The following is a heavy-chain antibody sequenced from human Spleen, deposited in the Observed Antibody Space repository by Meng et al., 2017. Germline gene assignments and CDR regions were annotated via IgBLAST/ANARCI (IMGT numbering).Heavy chain of an antibody. V-gene: IGHV3-15*01. D-gene: IGHD6-13*01. CDR1: GFTFSNAW. CDR3: TLDLAAAGKSDWFDP. CDR2: IKSKTDGGTT. Sequence: GESLKISCSASGFTFSNAWMIWVRQAPGKGLEWVGRIKSKTDGGTTEYAAPVKGRFTISRDDSKNTLYLQMNSLKSEDNAVYYCTLDLAAAGKSDWFDPWGQGTLVTVSS. J-gene: IGHJ5*02.